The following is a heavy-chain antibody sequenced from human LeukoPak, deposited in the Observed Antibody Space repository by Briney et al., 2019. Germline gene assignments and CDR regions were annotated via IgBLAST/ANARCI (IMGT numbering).Heavy chain of an antibody. J-gene: IGHJ4*02. V-gene: IGHV3-23*01. CDR2: VSSSGGST. Sequence: PGGSLRLSCAASGFTFSTYAINWVRQAPGKGLEWVSAVSSSGGSTYYADSVKGRFTISRDNSKSTLYLQMNSLRAEDTAVYYCAKYGQLDFDYWGQGTLVTVSS. CDR1: GFTFSTYA. CDR3: AKYGQLDFDY. D-gene: IGHD6-13*01.